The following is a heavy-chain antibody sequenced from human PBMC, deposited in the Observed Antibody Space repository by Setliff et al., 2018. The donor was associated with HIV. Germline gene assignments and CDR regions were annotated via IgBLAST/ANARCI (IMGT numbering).Heavy chain of an antibody. CDR3: ARGSHGTSWTDY. J-gene: IGHJ4*02. D-gene: IGHD6-13*01. CDR1: GDSISDYY. Sequence: SETLSLTCTVSGDSISDYYWTWIRQPPGKGLEWIGYIYYSGSTNYNPSLKSRVTISVDTSKNQFSLRLTSVTAADTAIYYCARGSHGTSWTDYWGQGTLVTAPQ. V-gene: IGHV4-59*08. CDR2: IYYSGST.